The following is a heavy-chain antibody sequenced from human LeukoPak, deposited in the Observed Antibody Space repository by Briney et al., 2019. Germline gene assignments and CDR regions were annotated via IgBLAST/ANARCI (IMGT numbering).Heavy chain of an antibody. D-gene: IGHD1-26*01. CDR1: GGSISSYY. CDR3: AGAAPLMGVLDY. J-gene: IGHJ4*02. V-gene: IGHV4-59*01. CDR2: IYYSGST. Sequence: PSETLSLTCTVSGGSISSYYWSWIRQPPGKGLEWIGYIYYSGSTNYNPSLKSRVTISVDTSKNQFSLKLSSVTAADTAVYYCAGAAPLMGVLDYWGQGTLVTVSS.